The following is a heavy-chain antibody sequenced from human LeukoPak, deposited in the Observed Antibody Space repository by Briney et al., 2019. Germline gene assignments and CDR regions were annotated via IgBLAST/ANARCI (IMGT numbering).Heavy chain of an antibody. J-gene: IGHJ4*02. CDR3: VKDDAPAGGFLDY. CDR2: VNSDGKT. Sequence: PGGSLRPSCAASGFTFSNYGMSWVRQAPGKAPEWVSRVNSDGKTYYTDSVKGRFSISRDNSKSTLYLQMSSLRAEDTAVYYCVKDDAPAGGFLDYWGQGTLVTVSS. V-gene: IGHV3-23*01. D-gene: IGHD6-13*01. CDR1: GFTFSNYG.